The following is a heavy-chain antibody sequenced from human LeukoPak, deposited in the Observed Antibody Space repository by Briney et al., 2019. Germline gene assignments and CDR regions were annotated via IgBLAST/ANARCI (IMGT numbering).Heavy chain of an antibody. Sequence: GASVTVSCKASGGTFSSYAISWVRQAPGQGLEWMGGIIPIFGTANYAQKFQGRVTITADESTSTAYMELSSLRSEDTAVYYCARVVAAAGKEVDYWGQGTLVTASS. CDR1: GGTFSSYA. J-gene: IGHJ4*02. CDR3: ARVVAAAGKEVDY. V-gene: IGHV1-69*13. CDR2: IIPIFGTA. D-gene: IGHD6-13*01.